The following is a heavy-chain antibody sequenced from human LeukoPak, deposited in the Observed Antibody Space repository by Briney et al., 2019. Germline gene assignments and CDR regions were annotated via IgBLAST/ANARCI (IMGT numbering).Heavy chain of an antibody. Sequence: AGGSLRLSCAASGFTFSSYAMNWVRQAPGKGLQWVSGISSSGASAFYADSVKGRFTISRDKSKNTLYMGMISLRAEDTAVYYCARDDIAVAGTGFDYWGQGTLVTVSS. CDR2: ISSSGASA. V-gene: IGHV3-23*01. CDR1: GFTFSSYA. CDR3: ARDDIAVAGTGFDY. D-gene: IGHD6-19*01. J-gene: IGHJ4*02.